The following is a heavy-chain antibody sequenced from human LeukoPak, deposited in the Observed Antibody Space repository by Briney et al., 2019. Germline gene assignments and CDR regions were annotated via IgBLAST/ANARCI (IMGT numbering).Heavy chain of an antibody. V-gene: IGHV4-34*01. J-gene: IGHJ5*02. CDR1: GGSFSGYY. D-gene: IGHD6-19*01. CDR2: INHSGST. CDR3: ARGSRGWKTDWFDP. Sequence: SETLSLTCAVYGGSFSGYYWSWIRQPPGKGLEWIGEINHSGSTNYNPSLKSRVTISVDTSKNQFSLRLSSVTAADTAVYYCARGSRGWKTDWFDPWGQGTLVTVSS.